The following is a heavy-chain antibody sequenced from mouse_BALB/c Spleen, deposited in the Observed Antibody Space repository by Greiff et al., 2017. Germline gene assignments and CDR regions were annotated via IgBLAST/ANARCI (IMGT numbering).Heavy chain of an antibody. CDR2: IDPETGGT. Sequence: VKLVESGAELVRPGASVTLSCKASGYTFTDYEMHWVKQTPVHGLEWIGAIDPETGGTAYNQKFKGKATLTADKSSSTAYMELRSLTSEDSAVYYCTITTVVATRFAYWGQGTLVTVSA. CDR3: TITTVVATRFAY. V-gene: IGHV1-15*01. CDR1: GYTFTDYE. J-gene: IGHJ3*01. D-gene: IGHD1-1*01.